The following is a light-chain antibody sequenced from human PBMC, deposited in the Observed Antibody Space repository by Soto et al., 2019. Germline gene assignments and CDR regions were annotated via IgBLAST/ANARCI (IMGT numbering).Light chain of an antibody. J-gene: IGKJ2*01. V-gene: IGKV3-20*01. CDR1: QRISSSY. CDR3: QHYGSSPPKYT. Sequence: EIVLTQSPGTLSLSPGERATLSCRASQRISSSYLAWFHQKPGQAPRLLIYGTSSRATDIPDRFSGSGSGTDFTLTISRMEPEDFAVYYCQHYGSSPPKYTFGQTTKLEIK. CDR2: GTS.